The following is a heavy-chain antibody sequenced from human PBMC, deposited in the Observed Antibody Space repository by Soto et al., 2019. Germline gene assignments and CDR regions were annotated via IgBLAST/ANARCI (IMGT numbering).Heavy chain of an antibody. Sequence: GGSLRLSCRASGSDFSTYSMNWVRQAPGQGLEWIAYVSLDSDSIQYADSVKGRFTISRDDAENSLYPQMDSLRDEDTATYYCARLYYDYVWGHGTTVTVSS. D-gene: IGHD3-3*01. J-gene: IGHJ6*02. CDR1: GSDFSTYS. CDR2: VSLDSDSI. CDR3: ARLYYDYV. V-gene: IGHV3-48*02.